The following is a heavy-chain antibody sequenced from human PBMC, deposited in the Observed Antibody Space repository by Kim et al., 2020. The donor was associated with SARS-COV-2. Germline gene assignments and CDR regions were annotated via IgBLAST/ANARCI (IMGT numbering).Heavy chain of an antibody. CDR2: IYYSGST. CDR3: ARTSNDILEAFDI. D-gene: IGHD3-9*01. V-gene: IGHV4-59*08. CDR1: GGSISSYY. J-gene: IGHJ3*02. Sequence: SETLSLTCTVSGGSISSYYWSWIRQPPGKGLEWIGYIYYSGSTNYNPSLKSRVTISVDTSKNQFSLKLSSVTAADTAVYYCARTSNDILEAFDIWGQGTMVTVSS.